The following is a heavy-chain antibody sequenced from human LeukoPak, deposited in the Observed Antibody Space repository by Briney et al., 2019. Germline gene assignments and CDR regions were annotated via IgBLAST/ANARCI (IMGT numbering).Heavy chain of an antibody. Sequence: SETLSLTCSVSGDSISDYYWAWIRQPPGKGLEWIGYSGSTKYDPSLKSRVSISVDTSKSQFSLTLRSVTAADTAVYYCARTMYCSSFSCYTQSSFDYWGQGALVTVSS. CDR1: GDSISDYY. CDR2: SGST. V-gene: IGHV4-59*12. D-gene: IGHD2-2*02. J-gene: IGHJ4*02. CDR3: ARTMYCSSFSCYTQSSFDY.